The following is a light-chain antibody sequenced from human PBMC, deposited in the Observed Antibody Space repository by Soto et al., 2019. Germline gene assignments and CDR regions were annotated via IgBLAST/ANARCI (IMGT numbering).Light chain of an antibody. CDR2: EVS. J-gene: IGLJ3*02. CDR1: SSDVCGYNY. V-gene: IGLV2-8*01. CDR3: ISYAGSNNWV. Sequence: QSALTQPPSASGSPGQSVTISCTGTSSDVCGYNYVSWYQQHPGKAPKLMIYEVSKRPSGVPDRFSGSKSGNTASLTVSGLQADDEADYYCISYAGSNNWVFGGGTKLTVL.